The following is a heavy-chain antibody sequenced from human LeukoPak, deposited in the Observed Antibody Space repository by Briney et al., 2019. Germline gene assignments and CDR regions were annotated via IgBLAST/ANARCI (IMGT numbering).Heavy chain of an antibody. CDR1: GFTFSSYG. D-gene: IGHD3-10*01. CDR2: IRYDGSSE. Sequence: GGCLRLSCAASGFTFSSYGMHWVRQAPGKGLEWVAFIRYDGSSEYYADSVKGRFTISRDISKNTLYLQMNSLRAEDTAVYYCAKAVWFGESYYFDFWGQGTLVTVSS. J-gene: IGHJ4*02. CDR3: AKAVWFGESYYFDF. V-gene: IGHV3-30*02.